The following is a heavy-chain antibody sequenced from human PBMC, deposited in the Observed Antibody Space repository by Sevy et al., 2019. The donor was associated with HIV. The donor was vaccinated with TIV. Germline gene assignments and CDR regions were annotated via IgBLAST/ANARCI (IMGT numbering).Heavy chain of an antibody. J-gene: IGHJ4*02. CDR1: GYSISSGYY. CDR2: IYHSGST. V-gene: IGHV4-38-2*02. D-gene: IGHD1-26*01. CDR3: ARETSYSGRYYSTYYFDY. Sequence: SQTLSLTCAVSGYSISSGYYWGWIRQPPGKGLEWIGSIYHSGSTYYNPSLKSRVTISVDTSKNQFSLKLSSVTAADTAVYSCARETSYSGRYYSTYYFDYWGQGTLVTVSS.